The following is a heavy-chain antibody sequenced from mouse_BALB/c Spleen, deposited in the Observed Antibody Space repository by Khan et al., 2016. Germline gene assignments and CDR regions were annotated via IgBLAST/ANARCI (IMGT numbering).Heavy chain of an antibody. D-gene: IGHD1-1*01. CDR3: ASTVVAMDY. CDR1: GYTFTSYW. V-gene: IGHV1-7*01. Sequence: QVQLQQSGAELAKPGASVKMSCKASGYTFTSYWMHWVKQRPGQGLEWIGYINPSTGYTEYNQKFKDKATLTADKSSSTAYMQLSSLTSEDSAVYYGASTVVAMDYWGQGTSVTVSS. CDR2: INPSTGYT. J-gene: IGHJ4*01.